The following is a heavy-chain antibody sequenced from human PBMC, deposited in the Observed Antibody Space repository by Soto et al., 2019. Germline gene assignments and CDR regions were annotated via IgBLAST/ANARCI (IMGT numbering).Heavy chain of an antibody. D-gene: IGHD3-16*01. V-gene: IGHV3-21*01. CDR3: AREWGSWIGAFDI. CDR1: WFTLRSYY. Sequence: WGALGLSCSTSWFTLRSYYMKWVRQAPGKGLEWVSSISSSSSYIYYADSVNGRFTISRDNANNSLYLQMNSLRAEDTAVYYCAREWGSWIGAFDIWGQGTMFTVSS. J-gene: IGHJ3*02. CDR2: ISSSSSYI.